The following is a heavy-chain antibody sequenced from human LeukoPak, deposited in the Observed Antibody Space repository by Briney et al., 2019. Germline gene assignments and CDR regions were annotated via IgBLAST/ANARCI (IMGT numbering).Heavy chain of an antibody. D-gene: IGHD2-15*01. V-gene: IGHV3-30*18. CDR2: ISYDGSNK. CDR3: AKDLACSGGSCNPFDP. CDR1: GFTFSSYG. Sequence: GGSLRLSCAASGFTFSSYGMHWVRQAPGKGLEWVAVISYDGSNKYYADSVKGRFTISRDNSKNTLYLQMNNLRAEDTAVYYCAKDLACSGGSCNPFDPWGQGTLVTVSS. J-gene: IGHJ5*02.